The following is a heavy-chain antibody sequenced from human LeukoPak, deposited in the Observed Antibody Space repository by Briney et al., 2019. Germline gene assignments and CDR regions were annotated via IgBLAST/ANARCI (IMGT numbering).Heavy chain of an antibody. CDR1: GFTFSSYA. V-gene: IGHV3-30-3*01. Sequence: PGRSLGLSCAASGFTFSSYAMHWVRQAPGKGLEWVAVISYDGSNKYYADSVKGRFTISRDNSKNTLYLQMNSLRAEDTAVYYCARDRTPVVVVTDWVGFDYWGQGTLVTVSS. CDR2: ISYDGSNK. J-gene: IGHJ4*02. D-gene: IGHD2-21*02. CDR3: ARDRTPVVVVTDWVGFDY.